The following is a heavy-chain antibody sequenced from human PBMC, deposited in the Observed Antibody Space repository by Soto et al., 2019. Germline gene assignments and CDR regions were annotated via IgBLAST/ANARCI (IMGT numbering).Heavy chain of an antibody. CDR1: GYTFTGYY. V-gene: IGHV1-2*04. CDR2: INPXSGGK. Sequence: XXVXVACKASGYTFTGYYMHWVRQAPGQGLECIXWINPXSGGKKYAQKXXGWVTMTXXTSIRTAYMELSRLRSDDTAVYYCARDYYGMDVWGKGTTVTVYS. CDR3: ARDYYGMDV. J-gene: IGHJ6*04.